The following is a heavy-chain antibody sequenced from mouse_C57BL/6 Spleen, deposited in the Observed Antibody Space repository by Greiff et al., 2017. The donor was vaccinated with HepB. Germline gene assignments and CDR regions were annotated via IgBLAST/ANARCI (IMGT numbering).Heavy chain of an antibody. J-gene: IGHJ4*01. CDR1: GYTFTSYG. D-gene: IGHD3-2*02. CDR3: ARLGKSSGRSYYAMDY. CDR2: IYPRSGNT. Sequence: QVQLQQSGAELARPGASVKLSCKASGYTFTSYGISWVKQRTGQGLEWIGEIYPRSGNTYYNEKFKGKATLTADKSSSTAYMELRSLTSEDSAVYFCARLGKSSGRSYYAMDYWGQGTSVTVSS. V-gene: IGHV1-81*01.